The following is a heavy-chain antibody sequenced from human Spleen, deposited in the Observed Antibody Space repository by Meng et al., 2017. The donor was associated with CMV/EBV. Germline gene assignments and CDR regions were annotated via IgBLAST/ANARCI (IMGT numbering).Heavy chain of an antibody. CDR1: GFTFSTYT. Sequence: GESLKISCAASGFTFSTYTMNWVRQAPGKGLEWVSSITRTSDYMYYADSVKGRFTISRDNAKKLLYLHLNSLRAEDTAVYYCARGPNVDFWSGHSYPVYWGQGTVVTVSS. V-gene: IGHV3-21*01. J-gene: IGHJ4*02. D-gene: IGHD3-3*01. CDR2: ITRTSDYM. CDR3: ARGPNVDFWSGHSYPVY.